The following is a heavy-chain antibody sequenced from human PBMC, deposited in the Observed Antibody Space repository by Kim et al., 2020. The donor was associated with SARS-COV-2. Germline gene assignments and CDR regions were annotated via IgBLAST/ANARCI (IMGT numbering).Heavy chain of an antibody. CDR3: VRDLWGWDY. V-gene: IGHV3-30-3*01. J-gene: IGHJ4*02. Sequence: NTKDYLESVRGRFSISRENSKNLVYLEMNNLRSEDTALYYCVRDLWGWDYWGQGTLVAVSS. D-gene: IGHD2-21*01. CDR2: NTK.